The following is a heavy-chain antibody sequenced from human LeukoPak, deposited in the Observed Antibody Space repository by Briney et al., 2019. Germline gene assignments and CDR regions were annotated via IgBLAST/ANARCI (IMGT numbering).Heavy chain of an antibody. CDR3: ARGSVRGEFDP. J-gene: IGHJ5*02. Sequence: NPSETLSLTCTVSGGSINNYYWSWIRQPAGKGLEWIGRIYTTGSTDYNPSLKSRVTMSVDTSKNQFSLKLSSVTAADTAVYSCARGSVRGEFDPWGQGTLVTVSS. V-gene: IGHV4-4*07. D-gene: IGHD3-10*01. CDR1: GGSINNYY. CDR2: IYTTGST.